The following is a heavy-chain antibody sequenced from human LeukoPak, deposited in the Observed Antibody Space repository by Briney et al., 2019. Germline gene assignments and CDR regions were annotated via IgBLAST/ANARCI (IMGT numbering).Heavy chain of an antibody. CDR1: GFTFSSYA. CDR2: ISGRGGTT. D-gene: IGHD2-2*01. Sequence: GGSLRLSCAASGFTFSSYAMSWVRQAPGKGLEWVSVISGRGGTTYYAESVKGRFTISRDNSKNTLYLQINSLRAEDTAVYYCSRYCSTTTCPGYYYGMDIWGQGIPVTVSS. V-gene: IGHV3-23*01. CDR3: SRYCSTTTCPGYYYGMDI. J-gene: IGHJ6*02.